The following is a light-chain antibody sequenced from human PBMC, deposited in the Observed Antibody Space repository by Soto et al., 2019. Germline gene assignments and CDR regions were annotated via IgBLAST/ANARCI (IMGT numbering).Light chain of an antibody. J-gene: IGKJ5*01. CDR1: QGISSY. V-gene: IGKV1-9*01. CDR2: AAS. Sequence: DMQLTQSPSFLSASVGDRVSITCRASQGISSYLAWYQQKPGKAPKLLIYAASTLKTGVPSRFSGSGSGSEFNFTITGLQPDDFATYFCQQYNTYATFGQGTRLEIK. CDR3: QQYNTYAT.